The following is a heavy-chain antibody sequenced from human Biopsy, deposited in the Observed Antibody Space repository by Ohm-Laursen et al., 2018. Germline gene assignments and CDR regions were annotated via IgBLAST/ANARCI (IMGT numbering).Heavy chain of an antibody. D-gene: IGHD2-21*02. V-gene: IGHV4-59*01. CDR2: IYYSGTT. Sequence: GTLSLTCTVSGGSISSYYWNWIRQPPGKGLEWIGYIYYSGTTDYSPSLKSRVIISIDKSKNQFFLKLSSVTAEDTAVYYCARDDAVTVIRGLYYWGQGALVTVSS. J-gene: IGHJ4*02. CDR3: ARDDAVTVIRGLYY. CDR1: GGSISSYY.